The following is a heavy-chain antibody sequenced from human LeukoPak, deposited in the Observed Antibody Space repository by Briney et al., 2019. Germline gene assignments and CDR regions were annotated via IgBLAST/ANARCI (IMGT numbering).Heavy chain of an antibody. V-gene: IGHV1-69*06. Sequence: SVKVSCKASRGTLSSYAISWVRQAPGQGLEWMGGIIPIFGTANYAQKFQGRVTITADKSTSTAYMELSSLRSEDTAVYYCARGSSGWETFDYWGQGTLVTVSS. CDR1: RGTLSSYA. J-gene: IGHJ4*02. CDR2: IIPIFGTA. D-gene: IGHD6-19*01. CDR3: ARGSSGWETFDY.